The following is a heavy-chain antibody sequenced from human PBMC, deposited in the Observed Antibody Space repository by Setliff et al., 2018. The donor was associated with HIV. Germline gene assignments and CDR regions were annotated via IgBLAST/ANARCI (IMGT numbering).Heavy chain of an antibody. J-gene: IGHJ6*03. V-gene: IGHV3-21*01. CDR2: ITSSGNYK. Sequence: ETLSLSCAASGFTLSNFWITWVRQAPGKGLEWVSSITSSGNYKSYADSVQGRFTISRDNADNSLYLDMNGLRAEDTGVYYCARDQEYVIVVAASMNMPGYLHYYYMDVWGRGSTVTVSS. D-gene: IGHD2-2*01. CDR1: GFTLSNFW. CDR3: ARDQEYVIVVAASMNMPGYLHYYYMDV.